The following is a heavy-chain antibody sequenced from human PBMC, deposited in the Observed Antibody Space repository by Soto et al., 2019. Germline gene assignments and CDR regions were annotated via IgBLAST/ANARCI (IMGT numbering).Heavy chain of an antibody. J-gene: IGHJ4*02. D-gene: IGHD6-13*01. CDR1: GDSISGFNW. CDR3: ARGKTGSSWTFDC. CDR2: IYHSGST. Sequence: QVQLQESGPGLVKPSGTLSLTCAVSGDSISGFNWWSWVRQPPGKGLEWIGEIYHSGSTNYNPSLQNRVTISVDKSKNQLSLRLTSLTDADTAVYYCARGKTGSSWTFDCWGQGTLVTVSS. V-gene: IGHV4-4*02.